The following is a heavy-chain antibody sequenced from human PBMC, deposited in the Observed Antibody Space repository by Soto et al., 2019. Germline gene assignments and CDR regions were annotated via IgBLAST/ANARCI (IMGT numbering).Heavy chain of an antibody. Sequence: QVQLVQSGAEVKKPGSSVKVSCKASGGTFSSYAISWVRQAPGQGLEWMGGIIPIFGTANYAQKFQGRVTLSTAESTNTACLELSSLRSEDTPVYYCAREIIASGCYFSESHGMDVWGQGATVTVSS. CDR3: AREIIASGCYFSESHGMDV. CDR1: GGTFSSYA. CDR2: IIPIFGTA. J-gene: IGHJ6*02. D-gene: IGHD6-19*01. V-gene: IGHV1-69*05.